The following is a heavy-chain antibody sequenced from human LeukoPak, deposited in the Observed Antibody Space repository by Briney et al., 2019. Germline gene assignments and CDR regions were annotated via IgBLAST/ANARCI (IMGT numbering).Heavy chain of an antibody. V-gene: IGHV4-4*07. J-gene: IGHJ6*03. CDR2: IYTSGST. CDR3: ARDAIVVVPAASYMDV. Sequence: GSLRLSCIVSGFTLSSYEMSWIRQAPGKGLEWIGRIYTSGSTNYNPSLKSRVTISVDTSKNQFSLKLSSVTAADTAVYYCARDAIVVVPAASYMDVWGKGTTVTISS. CDR1: GFTLSSYE. D-gene: IGHD2-2*01.